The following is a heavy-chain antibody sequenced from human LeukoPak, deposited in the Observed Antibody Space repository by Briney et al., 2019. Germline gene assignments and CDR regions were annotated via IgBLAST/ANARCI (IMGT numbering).Heavy chain of an antibody. CDR2: INPSGGST. CDR3: ASPGTGGLGELSHFDY. D-gene: IGHD3-16*02. Sequence: ASVKVSCKASGYTFTSYYMHWVRQAPGQGLEWMGIINPSGGSTSYAQKFQGRVTMTRDMSTSTVYMELSSLRSEDTAVYYCASPGTGGLGELSHFDYWGQGTLVTVSS. V-gene: IGHV1-46*01. J-gene: IGHJ4*01. CDR1: GYTFTSYY.